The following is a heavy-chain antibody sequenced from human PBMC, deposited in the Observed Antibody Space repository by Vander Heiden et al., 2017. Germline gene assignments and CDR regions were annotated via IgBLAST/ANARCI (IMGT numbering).Heavy chain of an antibody. CDR2: ISYDGSNK. CDR1: GFTFSSYG. CDR3: AKEYYYYGMDV. V-gene: IGHV3-30*18. J-gene: IGHJ6*02. Sequence: QVQLVESGGGVVQPGRSLRLSCAASGFTFSSYGMHWVRQAPGKGLEWVAVISYDGSNKYYADSVKGRFTISRDNSKNTLYLQMNSLRAEDTAVYYGAKEYYYYGMDVWGQGTTVTVSS.